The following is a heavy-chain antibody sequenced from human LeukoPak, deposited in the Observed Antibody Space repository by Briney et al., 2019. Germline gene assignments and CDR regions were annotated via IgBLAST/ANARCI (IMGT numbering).Heavy chain of an antibody. CDR2: ISGDGGST. V-gene: IGHV3-43*02. D-gene: IGHD5-18*01. CDR3: AKDFELWLPLYYFDY. Sequence: GGSLRLSCAASGFTFDVYAMHWVRQAPGKGLEWVSLISGDGGSTYYADSVKGRFTISRDNSKNSLYLQMNSLRTEDTALYYCAKDFELWLPLYYFDYWGQGTLVTVSS. CDR1: GFTFDVYA. J-gene: IGHJ4*02.